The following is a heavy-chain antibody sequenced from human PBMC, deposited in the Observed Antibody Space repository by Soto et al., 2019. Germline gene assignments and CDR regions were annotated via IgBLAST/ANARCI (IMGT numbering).Heavy chain of an antibody. V-gene: IGHV3-23*01. CDR3: AKKVDQYSSSPFDY. CDR2: ITGSGGSI. D-gene: IGHD6-6*01. J-gene: IGHJ4*02. Sequence: EVQLLESGGGLVQPGASQRLSCAASGFTFGSCAMSWVRQAPGQGLEWVSTITGSGGSIYYAESVKGRFTISRDNSKNTLYMQMNSLRAEDTAVYYCAKKVDQYSSSPFDYWGQGTLVTVSS. CDR1: GFTFGSCA.